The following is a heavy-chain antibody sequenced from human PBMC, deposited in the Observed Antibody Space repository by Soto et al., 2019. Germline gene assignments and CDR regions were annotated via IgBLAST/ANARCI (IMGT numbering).Heavy chain of an antibody. D-gene: IGHD3-16*01. CDR3: ATGGASWGAQPDAFDI. V-gene: IGHV1-24*01. J-gene: IGHJ3*02. CDR1: GYTLTELS. CDR2: FDPEDGET. Sequence: ASVKVSCKVSGYTLTELSMHWVRQAPGKGLEWMGGFDPEDGETIYAQKFQGRVTMTEDTSTDTAYMELSSLRSEDTAVYYCATGGASWGAQPDAFDIWGQGTMVTVSS.